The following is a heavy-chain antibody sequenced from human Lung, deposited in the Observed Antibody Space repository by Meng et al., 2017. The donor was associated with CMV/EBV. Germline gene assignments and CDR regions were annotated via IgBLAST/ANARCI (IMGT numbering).Heavy chain of an antibody. J-gene: IGHJ6*02. D-gene: IGHD3-3*01. Sequence: SVXVSXKASGGTFSSYAISWVRQAPGQGLEWMGGIIPIFGTANYAQKFQGRVTITTDDSTSTAYMELSSLRSEDTAGYYCARGALLEWLWGWGDYYYGMDFXGQGXTVTVSS. CDR2: IIPIFGTA. CDR1: GGTFSSYA. V-gene: IGHV1-69*05. CDR3: ARGALLEWLWGWGDYYYGMDF.